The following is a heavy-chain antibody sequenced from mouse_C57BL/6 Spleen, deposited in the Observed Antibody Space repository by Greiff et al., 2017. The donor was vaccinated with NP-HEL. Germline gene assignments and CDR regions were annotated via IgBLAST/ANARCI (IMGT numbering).Heavy chain of an antibody. CDR3: ARSSGRSNPFDY. D-gene: IGHD3-1*01. CDR1: GFNIKDYY. CDR2: IDPEDGEN. J-gene: IGHJ2*01. V-gene: IGHV14-2*01. Sequence: EVQLQQSGAELVKPGASVKLSCTASGFNIKDYYLHWVKQRTEQGLEWIGRIDPEDGENKYAPKFQGKSTITADTSSNTAYLQLSSLTSEDTAVYYCARSSGRSNPFDYWGQGTTLTVSS.